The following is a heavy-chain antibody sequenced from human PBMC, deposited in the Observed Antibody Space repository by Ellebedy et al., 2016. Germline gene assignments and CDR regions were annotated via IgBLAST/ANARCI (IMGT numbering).Heavy chain of an antibody. CDR1: GNTFSDYY. Sequence: ASVKVSCXASGNTFSDYYIHWVRQAPGQGPEWMGWVHPNSGGRTYAQKFQGRVTLTSDKSIGTVYMELTNLRSDDTAVYYCARDRQDIPVIPSTLSYSMDVWGRGTTVTVSS. V-gene: IGHV1-2*02. J-gene: IGHJ6*03. D-gene: IGHD2-15*01. CDR2: VHPNSGGR. CDR3: ARDRQDIPVIPSTLSYSMDV.